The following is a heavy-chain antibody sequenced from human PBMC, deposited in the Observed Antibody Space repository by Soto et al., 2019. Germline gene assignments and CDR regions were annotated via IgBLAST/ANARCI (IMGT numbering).Heavy chain of an antibody. CDR2: IIPIFGTA. J-gene: IGHJ5*02. Sequence: SVKVSCKASGGTFSSYAISWVRQAPGQGLEWMGGIIPIFGTANYAQKFQGRVTITADKSTSTAYMELSSLRSEDTAVYYCALVVAAGNWFDPWGQGTLVTVSS. D-gene: IGHD2-15*01. V-gene: IGHV1-69*06. CDR3: ALVVAAGNWFDP. CDR1: GGTFSSYA.